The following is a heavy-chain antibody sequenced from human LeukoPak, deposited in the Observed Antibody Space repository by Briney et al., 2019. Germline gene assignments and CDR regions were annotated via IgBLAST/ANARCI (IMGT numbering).Heavy chain of an antibody. J-gene: IGHJ4*02. CDR3: AREDYGDYARIDY. CDR1: GGSFSGYY. CDR2: INHSGST. V-gene: IGHV4-34*01. D-gene: IGHD4-17*01. Sequence: TSETLSLTCAVYGGSFSGYYWSWIRQPPGKGLEWIGEINHSGSTNYNPSLKSRVTISVDTSKNQFSLKLSSVTAADTAVYYCAREDYGDYARIDYWGQGTLVTASS.